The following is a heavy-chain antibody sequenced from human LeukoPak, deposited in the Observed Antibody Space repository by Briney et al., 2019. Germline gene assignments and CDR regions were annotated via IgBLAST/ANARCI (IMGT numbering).Heavy chain of an antibody. CDR3: ARDGYSGYETGYFDY. CDR1: GFTFSDYY. Sequence: GGSLRLSCAASGFTFSDYYMSWIRQAPGKGLEWVSYISGSSSYTNYADSVKGRFTISRDNAKNSLYLQMNSLRAEDTAVYYCARDGYSGYETGYFDYWGQGTLVTVSS. V-gene: IGHV3-11*06. CDR2: ISGSSSYT. J-gene: IGHJ4*02. D-gene: IGHD5-12*01.